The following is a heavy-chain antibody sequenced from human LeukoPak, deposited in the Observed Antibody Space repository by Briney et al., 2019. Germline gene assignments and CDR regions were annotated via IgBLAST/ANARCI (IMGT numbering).Heavy chain of an antibody. CDR1: GFTFSSYA. V-gene: IGHV3-23*01. CDR3: AKPYYYGSRSYMDY. CDR2: ISGSGGST. J-gene: IGHJ4*02. Sequence: GGSLRLSCAASGFTFSSYAMSWVRQAPGKGLEWDSAISGSGGSTYYADSAKGRFTISRDNSKNILYLQMNSLRAEDTAVYYCAKPYYYGSRSYMDYWGQGTLVTVSS. D-gene: IGHD3-10*01.